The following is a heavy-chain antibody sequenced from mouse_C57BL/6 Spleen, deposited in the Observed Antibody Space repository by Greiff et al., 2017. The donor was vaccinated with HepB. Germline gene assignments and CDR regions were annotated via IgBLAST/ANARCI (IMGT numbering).Heavy chain of an antibody. J-gene: IGHJ2*01. CDR3: ARGSSYFLFDY. CDR2: INPGSGGT. V-gene: IGHV1-54*01. CDR1: GYAFTNYL. D-gene: IGHD2-12*01. Sequence: VQLQQSGAELVRPGTSVKVSCKASGYAFTNYLIEWVKQRPGQGLEWIGVINPGSGGTNYNEKFKGKATLTADKSSSTAYMQLSGLTSEDSAVYFCARGSSYFLFDYWGQGTTLTVSS.